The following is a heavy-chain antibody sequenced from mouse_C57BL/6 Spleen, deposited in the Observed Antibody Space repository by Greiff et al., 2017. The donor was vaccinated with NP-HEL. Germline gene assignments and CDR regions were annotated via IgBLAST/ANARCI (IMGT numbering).Heavy chain of an antibody. Sequence: QVQLQQPGAELVRPGTSVKLSCKASGYTFTSYWMHWVKQRPGQGLEWIGVIDPSDSYTNYNQKFKGKATLTVDTSSSTAYMQLSSLTSEDSAVYYCARAGDGGYFDVWGTGTTVTVSS. V-gene: IGHV1-59*01. J-gene: IGHJ1*03. CDR3: ARAGDGGYFDV. CDR2: IDPSDSYT. CDR1: GYTFTSYW. D-gene: IGHD3-3*01.